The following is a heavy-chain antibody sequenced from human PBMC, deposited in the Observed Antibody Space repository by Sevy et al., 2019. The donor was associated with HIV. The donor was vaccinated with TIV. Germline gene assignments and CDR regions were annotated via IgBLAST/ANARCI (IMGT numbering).Heavy chain of an antibody. J-gene: IGHJ6*03. CDR1: GFSFDSYG. D-gene: IGHD3-22*01. CDR2: ISGSGTRT. CDR3: SKGGGGHYDPDEIGYYFYYYNMDV. V-gene: IGHV3-23*01. Sequence: GGSLRLSCAVSGFSFDSYGMTWVRQAPGKGLEWVSGISGSGTRTYYADSVKGRFSISRDNSKNRLYLQMKSLRSEDTAIYYLSKGGGGHYDPDEIGYYFYYYNMDVWGKGTTVTVSS.